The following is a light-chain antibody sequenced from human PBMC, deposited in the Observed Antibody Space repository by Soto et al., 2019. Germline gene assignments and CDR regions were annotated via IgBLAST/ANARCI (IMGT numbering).Light chain of an antibody. J-gene: IGKJ5*01. CDR2: GAS. CDR3: QQYNGWPIT. V-gene: IGKV3-15*01. CDR1: QSIRTN. Sequence: EIVLTQSPATLSVSAGGAVTLSCRASQSIRTNVAWYQQIPGQAPRLLVYGASTRATGVPARFSGSGSGIDFTLTISSLQSEDSAFYYCQQYNGWPITFGQGTRLEIK.